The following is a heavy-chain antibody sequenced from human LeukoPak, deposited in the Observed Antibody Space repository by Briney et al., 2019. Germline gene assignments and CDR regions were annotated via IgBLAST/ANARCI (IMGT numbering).Heavy chain of an antibody. D-gene: IGHD5-12*01. V-gene: IGHV3-30*02. CDR3: AKESDSGYHSEGPKT. CDR2: VRNDGSNE. CDR1: GFTFTSYE. J-gene: IGHJ5*02. Sequence: PGGSLRLSCAASGFTFTSYEMNWVRQAPGKGLEWVAFVRNDGSNEYYVGSVKGRFTISRDKSKNTLYLQMNSLRAEDTAVYSCAKESDSGYHSEGPKTWGLGTLVTVSS.